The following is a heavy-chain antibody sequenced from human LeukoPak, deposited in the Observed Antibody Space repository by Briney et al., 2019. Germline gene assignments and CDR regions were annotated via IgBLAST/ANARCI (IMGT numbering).Heavy chain of an antibody. V-gene: IGHV3-9*03. CDR1: GFTFDDYA. CDR2: ISWNSGSI. D-gene: IGHD6-19*01. CDR3: AKASIAVAGPAYFDY. J-gene: IGHJ4*02. Sequence: GGSLRLSCAATGFTFDDYAMHWVRQAPGKGLEWVSGISWNSGSIGYADSVKGRFTISRDNAKNSLYLQMNSLRAEDMALYYCAKASIAVAGPAYFDYWGQGTLVTVSS.